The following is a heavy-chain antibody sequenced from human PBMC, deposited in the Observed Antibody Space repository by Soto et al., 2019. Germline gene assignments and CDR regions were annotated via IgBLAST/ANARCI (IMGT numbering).Heavy chain of an antibody. Sequence: GGSLRLSCAASGFTFSSYAMSWVRQAPGKWLEWVSAISGSGGSTYYADSVKGRFTISRDNSKNTLYLQMNSLRAEDTAVYYCAKEGGSGSYYNRYYYGMDVWGQGXTVTVSS. V-gene: IGHV3-23*01. CDR2: ISGSGGST. CDR1: GFTFSSYA. J-gene: IGHJ6*02. CDR3: AKEGGSGSYYNRYYYGMDV. D-gene: IGHD3-10*01.